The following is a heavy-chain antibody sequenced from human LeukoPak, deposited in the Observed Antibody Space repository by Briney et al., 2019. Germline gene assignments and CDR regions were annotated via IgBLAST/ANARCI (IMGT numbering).Heavy chain of an antibody. CDR3: AIRTTDSSGWIPYFQH. J-gene: IGHJ1*01. D-gene: IGHD6-19*01. V-gene: IGHV1-2*02. CDR1: GYTFTGYY. CDR2: IKPNNGGT. Sequence: ASVKVSCKASGYTFTGYYLHWVRQASGQGLEWMGWIKPNNGGTNYAQSFQGRVTMTRDTSISTAYMELSSLRSDDTAVYYCAIRTTDSSGWIPYFQHWGQGTLVTVSS.